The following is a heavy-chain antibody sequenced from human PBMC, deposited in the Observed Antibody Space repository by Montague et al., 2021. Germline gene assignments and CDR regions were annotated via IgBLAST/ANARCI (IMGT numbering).Heavy chain of an antibody. CDR2: VSHGGRT. J-gene: IGHJ6*03. V-gene: IGHV4-38-2*02. CDR3: ARERDRYYYMDI. Sequence: SETLSLTCAVYGGSFGGYWWCWIRQPPAQGLEWMGIVSHGGRTYYNQSPTSRVTISVDTSTNHFSLKLSSVTAADTAMYYCARERDRYYYMDIWGKGTTITVSS. CDR1: GGSFGGYW.